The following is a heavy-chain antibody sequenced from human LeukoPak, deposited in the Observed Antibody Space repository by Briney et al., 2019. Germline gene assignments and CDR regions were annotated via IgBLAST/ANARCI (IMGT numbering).Heavy chain of an antibody. V-gene: IGHV1-69*05. Sequence: GASVRASCKASGGTFSSYANSWVRQAPGQGLEWMGGIIPIFGTANYAQKFQGRVTITTDESTSTAYMELSSLRSEDTAVYYCARDGETNWFDPWGQGTLVTVSS. J-gene: IGHJ5*02. CDR1: GGTFSSYA. D-gene: IGHD3-10*01. CDR2: IIPIFGTA. CDR3: ARDGETNWFDP.